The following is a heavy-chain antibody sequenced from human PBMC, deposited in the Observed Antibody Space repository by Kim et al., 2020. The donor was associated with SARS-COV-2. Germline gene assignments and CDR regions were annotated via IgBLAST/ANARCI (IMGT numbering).Heavy chain of an antibody. Sequence: SETLSLTCTVSGGSISSGTYFWSWIRQHPGKGLEWIGYIYKTGSTYYNPSLKSRVIISLYRPKNQFSLSLRAVTAADTAVYYCAIEGHYAPLLEHWGQGTLVTVSS. CDR1: GGSISSGTYF. D-gene: IGHD4-17*01. CDR2: IYKTGST. V-gene: IGHV4-31*03. CDR3: AIEGHYAPLLEH. J-gene: IGHJ5*02.